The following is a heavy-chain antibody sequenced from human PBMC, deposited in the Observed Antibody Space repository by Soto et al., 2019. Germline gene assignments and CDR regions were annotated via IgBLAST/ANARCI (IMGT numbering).Heavy chain of an antibody. V-gene: IGHV3-33*01. D-gene: IGHD6-25*01. J-gene: IGHJ6*02. CDR3: ARDQSSEDYGMDV. Sequence: QPGGSLRLSCAASGFTFSSYGMHWVRQAPGKGLEWVAVIWYDGSNKYYADSVKGRFTISRDNSKNTLYLQMNSLRAEDTAVYYCARDQSSEDYGMDVWGQGTTVTVSS. CDR2: IWYDGSNK. CDR1: GFTFSSYG.